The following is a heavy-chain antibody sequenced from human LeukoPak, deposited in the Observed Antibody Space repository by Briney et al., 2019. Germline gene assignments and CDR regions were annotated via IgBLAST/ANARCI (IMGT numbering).Heavy chain of an antibody. CDR2: IYYSGTL. CDR3: ARLVMAASYFYDSSGDKFDY. J-gene: IGHJ4*02. V-gene: IGHV4-31*03. D-gene: IGHD3-22*01. CDR1: GASMSSGGYY. Sequence: SETLSLTCSVSGASMSSGGYYWSWIRQHPGKGLEWIGYIYYSGTLYYHPSLRSRVSISVDTSKNLFSLRLSSVTVADTAVYYCARLVMAASYFYDSSGDKFDYWGQGTLVTVSS.